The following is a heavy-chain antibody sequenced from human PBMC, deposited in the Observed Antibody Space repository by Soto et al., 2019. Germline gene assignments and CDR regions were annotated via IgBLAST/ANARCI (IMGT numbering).Heavy chain of an antibody. CDR2: INHSGST. CDR1: GGSFSGYY. D-gene: IGHD2-8*01. J-gene: IGHJ5*02. V-gene: IGHV4-34*01. Sequence: SETLSLTCAVYGGSFSGYYWSWIRQPPGKGLEWIGEINHSGSTNYNPSLKSRVTISVDTSKNQFSLKLSSVTAADTAVYYCARERAKNYCTNGVCPLNNWFDPWGQGTLVTVSS. CDR3: ARERAKNYCTNGVCPLNNWFDP.